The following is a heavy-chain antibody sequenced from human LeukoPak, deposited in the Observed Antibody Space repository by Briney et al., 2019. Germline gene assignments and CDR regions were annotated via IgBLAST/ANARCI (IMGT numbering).Heavy chain of an antibody. CDR2: INQDGSEK. J-gene: IGHJ4*02. D-gene: IGHD6-19*01. CDR3: ARDRDNVAGTRGYFDY. CDR1: GFTFSSYW. V-gene: IGHV3-7*01. Sequence: TGGSLRLSCAASGFTFSSYWMSWVRQAPGKGLEWVANINQDGSEKYYVDSVKGRLTISRDNAKNSLYLQMNSLRAEDTAVYYCARDRDNVAGTRGYFDYWGQGTLVTVSS.